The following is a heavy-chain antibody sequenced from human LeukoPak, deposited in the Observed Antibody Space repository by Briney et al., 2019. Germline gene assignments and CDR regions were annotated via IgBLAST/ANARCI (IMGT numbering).Heavy chain of an antibody. D-gene: IGHD3-16*01. CDR3: AKGGGGRLIYYYYMDV. V-gene: IGHV3-9*03. Sequence: GRSLRLSCAASGFILDDYDTHWVRQAPGKGLEGVSGISWNSDSIDYANSVKGRFTISRDNAKNSLSPKMNILRTEDMALYYCAKGGGGRLIYYYYMDVWGKGTTVTVSS. CDR2: ISWNSDSI. J-gene: IGHJ6*03. CDR1: GFILDDYD.